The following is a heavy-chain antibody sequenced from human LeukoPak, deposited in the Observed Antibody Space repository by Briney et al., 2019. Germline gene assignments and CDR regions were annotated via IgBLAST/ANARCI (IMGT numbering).Heavy chain of an antibody. J-gene: IGHJ5*02. Sequence: PSQTLSLTCTVSGGSISSGSYYWSWIRQPPGKGLEWIGRIYTSGSTNYNPSLKSRVTISVDTSKNQFSLKLSSVTAADTAVYYCARDGTVNWFDPWGQGTLVTVSS. CDR3: ARDGTVNWFDP. V-gene: IGHV4-61*02. D-gene: IGHD4-17*01. CDR2: IYTSGST. CDR1: GGSISSGSYY.